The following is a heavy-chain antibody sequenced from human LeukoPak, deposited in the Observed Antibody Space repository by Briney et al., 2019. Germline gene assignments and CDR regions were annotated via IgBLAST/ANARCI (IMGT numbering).Heavy chain of an antibody. CDR2: IHSGGRT. V-gene: IGHV3-66*01. CDR1: GFTFSTYT. D-gene: IGHD3-3*01. Sequence: PERSLRLSCAASGFTFSTYTMHWVRQPPGKGLEWVSVIHSGGRTKYADSVRDRFTISRDTAKNTVYLQMNSLRVDDTAAYYCARPGSASGYWVHWGQGTLVTVSS. CDR3: ARPGSASGYWVH. J-gene: IGHJ4*02.